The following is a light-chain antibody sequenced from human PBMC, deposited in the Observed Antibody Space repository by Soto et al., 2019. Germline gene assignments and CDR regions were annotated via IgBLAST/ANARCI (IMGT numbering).Light chain of an antibody. CDR3: QQRSNWLT. CDR1: QSVSSY. V-gene: IGKV3-11*01. Sequence: EIVLTQSPATLSLSPGERATLSCRASQSVSSYLAWYQQTPGQAPRLLIYDASNRATGIPARFSGSESGTDFSPNISSLEHDDCAVSYCQQRSNWLTFGGGTKGEIK. J-gene: IGKJ4*01. CDR2: DAS.